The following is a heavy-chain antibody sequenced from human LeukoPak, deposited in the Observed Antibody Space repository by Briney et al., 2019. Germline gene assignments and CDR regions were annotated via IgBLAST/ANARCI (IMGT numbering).Heavy chain of an antibody. Sequence: PGGSLRLSCAASGFTFSNAWMSWVRQAPGKGLEWVSYISSSGSTIYYADSVKGRFTISRDNAKNSLYLQMNSLRAEDTAVYYCARDSPIYGGDYESMDYWGQGTLVTVSS. CDR2: ISSSGSTI. CDR1: GFTFSNAW. CDR3: ARDSPIYGGDYESMDY. J-gene: IGHJ4*02. D-gene: IGHD4-17*01. V-gene: IGHV3-11*04.